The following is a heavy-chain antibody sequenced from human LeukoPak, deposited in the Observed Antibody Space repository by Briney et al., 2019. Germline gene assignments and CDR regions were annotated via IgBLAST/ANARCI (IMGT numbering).Heavy chain of an antibody. CDR2: IYYTGTT. CDR1: GASISSYY. V-gene: IGHV4-59*01. CDR3: ARERGYSSSSIDD. Sequence: SETLSLTCTVSGASISSYYWTWLRQPPGKGLEWIGYIYYTGTTNYNPSLKSRVTISVDTSKNQFSLRLSSVTAADTAVYYCARERGYSSSSIDDWGQGTLVTVSS. D-gene: IGHD6-6*01. J-gene: IGHJ4*02.